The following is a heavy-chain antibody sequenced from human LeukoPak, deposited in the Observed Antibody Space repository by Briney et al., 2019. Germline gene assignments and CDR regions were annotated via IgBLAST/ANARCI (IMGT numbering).Heavy chain of an antibody. CDR3: ARYSTVVNVFDY. J-gene: IGHJ4*02. CDR1: GGSFSGYY. Sequence: PSETLSLTCAVYGGSFSGYYWSWIRQPPGKGLEWIGEINHSGSTNYNPSLKSRVTISVDTSKSQFSLKLSSVTAADTAVYYCARYSTVVNVFDYWGQGTLVTVSS. D-gene: IGHD2-21*01. V-gene: IGHV4-34*01. CDR2: INHSGST.